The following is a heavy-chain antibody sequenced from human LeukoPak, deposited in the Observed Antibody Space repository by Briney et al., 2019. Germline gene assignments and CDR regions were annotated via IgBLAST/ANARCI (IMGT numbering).Heavy chain of an antibody. CDR2: INACNGNR. J-gene: IGHJ6*04. CDR1: GYTFTSYA. V-gene: IGHV1-3*01. D-gene: IGHD2-2*02. CDR3: ARDHCSSTSCYTGYYYYGMDV. Sequence: GAAVKVSCKGSGYTFTSYAMHWVRQAPGQRMEGMGGINACNGNRKYSQKFQGRGTITRDTSASTAYMELTSLSSEDTAVYYCARDHCSSTSCYTGYYYYGMDVWGKGPPVTVSS.